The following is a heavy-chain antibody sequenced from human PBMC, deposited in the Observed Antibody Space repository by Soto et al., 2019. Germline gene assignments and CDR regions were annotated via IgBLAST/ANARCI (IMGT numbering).Heavy chain of an antibody. D-gene: IGHD2-15*01. CDR3: ARAERVVRYYYYGMDV. CDR1: GGSISSSNW. CDR2: IYHSGST. J-gene: IGHJ6*02. Sequence: QVQLQESGPGLVKPSGTLSLTCAVSGGSISSSNWWSWVRQPPGKGLEWIGEIYHSGSTNYNQSRKSRVTRSVDKSKSQFSLKLGSVTAADTAVYYCARAERVVRYYYYGMDVWGQGTTVTVSS. V-gene: IGHV4-4*02.